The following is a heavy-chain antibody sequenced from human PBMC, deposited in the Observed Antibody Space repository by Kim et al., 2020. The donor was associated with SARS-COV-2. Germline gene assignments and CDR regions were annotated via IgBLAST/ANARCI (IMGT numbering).Heavy chain of an antibody. J-gene: IGHJ3*02. V-gene: IGHV1-69*01. Sequence: NYAKKFQGRVRIAADESIKTVYMELSSLTYEDTAVYFCARAWEPRGNAFDIWGQGTMVTVSS. D-gene: IGHD1-26*01. CDR3: ARAWEPRGNAFDI.